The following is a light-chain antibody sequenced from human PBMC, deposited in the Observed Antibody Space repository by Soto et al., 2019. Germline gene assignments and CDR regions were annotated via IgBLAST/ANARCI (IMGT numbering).Light chain of an antibody. V-gene: IGKV1-5*03. J-gene: IGKJ1*01. CDR1: KSISSW. Sequence: DIQMTQSPSPLSASVGDRVTITCRASKSISSWLAWYQQKPGKAPKLLIYKASSLEGGVPQRFSGSGSGTEFTLTIRSLQPDDFAPYYCQHYNSYQWTFGQGTKVDIK. CDR3: QHYNSYQWT. CDR2: KAS.